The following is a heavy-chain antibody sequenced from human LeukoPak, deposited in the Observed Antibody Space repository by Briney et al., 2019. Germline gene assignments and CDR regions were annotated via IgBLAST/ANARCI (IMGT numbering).Heavy chain of an antibody. CDR3: ATAANYYDSSGYSDWFDP. V-gene: IGHV1-8*03. J-gene: IGHJ5*02. CDR1: GYTFTSYD. Sequence: ASVTVSCKASGYTFTSYDINWVRQAAGQGLEWMGWMNPNSGNTGYAQKFQGRVTITRNTSISTAYMELSSLRSEDTAVYYCATAANYYDSSGYSDWFDPWGQGTLVTVSS. CDR2: MNPNSGNT. D-gene: IGHD3-22*01.